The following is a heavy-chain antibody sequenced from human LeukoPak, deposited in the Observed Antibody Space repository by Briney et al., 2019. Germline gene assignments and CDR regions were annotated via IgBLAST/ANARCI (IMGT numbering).Heavy chain of an antibody. Sequence: GGSLRLSCAASGYTFSNYWMNWVRQAPGKGLEWVANIKQDGSEKYYVDSVKGRFTISRDNATNSLYLQMNSLRAEDTAVYYCARDGGYSYGYTFDYWGQGTLVTVSS. J-gene: IGHJ4*02. CDR1: GYTFSNYW. CDR2: IKQDGSEK. CDR3: ARDGGYSYGYTFDY. D-gene: IGHD5-18*01. V-gene: IGHV3-7*01.